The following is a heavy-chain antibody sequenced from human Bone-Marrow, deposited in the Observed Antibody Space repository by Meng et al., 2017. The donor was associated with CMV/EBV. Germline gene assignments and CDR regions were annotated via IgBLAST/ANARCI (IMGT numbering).Heavy chain of an antibody. CDR3: AKGTYYDFWSGYLDV. J-gene: IGHJ6*02. V-gene: IGHV3-9*01. D-gene: IGHD3-3*01. Sequence: SLKISCAASGFTFDDYAMHWVRQAPGKGLEWVSGISWNSGSIGYADSVKGRFTISRDNAKNSLYLQMNSLRAEDTALYYCAKGTYYDFWSGYLDVWGRGTTVTVSS. CDR2: ISWNSGSI. CDR1: GFTFDDYA.